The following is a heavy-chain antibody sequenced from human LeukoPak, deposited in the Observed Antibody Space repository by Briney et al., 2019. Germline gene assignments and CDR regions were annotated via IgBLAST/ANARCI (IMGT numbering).Heavy chain of an antibody. CDR1: GHTLTELS. CDR2: FDPEDGET. D-gene: IGHD3-22*01. Sequence: ASVKVSCKVAGHTLTELSMHWVRQAPGKGLEWMGGFDPEDGETIYAQKFQGRATMTEDTSTDTAYMELSSLRSEDTAVYYCATSPYYYDSSGYYNVGVQFDYWGQGTLVTVSS. J-gene: IGHJ4*02. V-gene: IGHV1-24*01. CDR3: ATSPYYYDSSGYYNVGVQFDY.